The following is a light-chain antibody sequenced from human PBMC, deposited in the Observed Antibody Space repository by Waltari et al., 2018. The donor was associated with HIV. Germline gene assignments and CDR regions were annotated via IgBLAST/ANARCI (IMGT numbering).Light chain of an antibody. Sequence: DIQMTQSPFTLSASVGDRVIISCRASQSISPWLAWYQQKPGKAPKLLIYKASSLESGVPSRFSGSGSGAEFTLTISSLQPDDFATYYCQQYHTYSWTFGQGTKVEIK. CDR3: QQYHTYSWT. CDR1: QSISPW. CDR2: KAS. J-gene: IGKJ1*01. V-gene: IGKV1-5*03.